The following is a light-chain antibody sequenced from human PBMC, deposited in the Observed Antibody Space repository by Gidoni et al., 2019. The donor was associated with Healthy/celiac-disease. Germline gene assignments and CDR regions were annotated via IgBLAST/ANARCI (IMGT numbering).Light chain of an antibody. CDR1: QSVSSSY. V-gene: IGKV3-20*01. J-gene: IGKJ5*01. CDR3: QQYGSSPFT. CDR2: GAS. Sequence: EIVLTQSPGPLSLSPGERATRSCRASQSVSSSYLAWYQHKPGQAPRLLIYGASSRATGIPDRFSGSGSGTDFTLTISRLEPEDFAVYYCQQYGSSPFTFGQGTRLEIK.